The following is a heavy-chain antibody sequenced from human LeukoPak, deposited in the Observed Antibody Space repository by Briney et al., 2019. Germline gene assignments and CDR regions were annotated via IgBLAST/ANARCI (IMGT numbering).Heavy chain of an antibody. Sequence: KPGGSLRLSCVVSGVSLSSHGMHWVRQAPGKGLEWLTFTWSDGRSEYYADSVKGRFTVSRDNSKNTVYLQINSRRVEDTAVYYCARDRGNDYFDSWGQGTLVTVSS. CDR1: GVSLSSHG. V-gene: IGHV3-33*01. CDR2: TWSDGRSE. CDR3: ARDRGNDYFDS. J-gene: IGHJ4*02.